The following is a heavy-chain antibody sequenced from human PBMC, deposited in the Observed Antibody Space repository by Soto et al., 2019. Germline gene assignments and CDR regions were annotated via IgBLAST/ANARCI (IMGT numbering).Heavy chain of an antibody. CDR2: IYYSGST. V-gene: IGHV4-59*01. CDR3: ARGGYCTGGSCDASYYYYGMDV. J-gene: IGHJ6*02. D-gene: IGHD2-15*01. CDR1: GGSISSSY. Sequence: PSETLSLTCTVSGGSISSSYWSWVRQPPGKGLEWIGNIYYSGSTNYNPSLKSRVTISVDTSKNQFSLKLSSVTAADTAVYYCARGGYCTGGSCDASYYYYGMDVWGPGTTVTVSS.